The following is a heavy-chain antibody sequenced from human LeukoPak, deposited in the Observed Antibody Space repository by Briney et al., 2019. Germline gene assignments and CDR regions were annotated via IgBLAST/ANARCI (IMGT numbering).Heavy chain of an antibody. J-gene: IGHJ4*02. V-gene: IGHV3-23*01. Sequence: GGSWRLSCAASGFTFSSYAMPWVRQAPGKGLEWVSTISGSGANTYYADSVKGRFTISRDNSKNTLSLQMNSLRVEDTALYYCAKYSDSTGAHYFDYWGQGTRVTVSS. CDR1: GFTFSSYA. CDR3: AKYSDSTGAHYFDY. CDR2: ISGSGANT. D-gene: IGHD2/OR15-2a*01.